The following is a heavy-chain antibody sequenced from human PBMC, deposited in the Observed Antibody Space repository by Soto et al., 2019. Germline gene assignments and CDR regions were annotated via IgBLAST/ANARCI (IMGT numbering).Heavy chain of an antibody. D-gene: IGHD6-19*01. CDR3: ARGRGWRDY. CDR1: GYPFTTYD. V-gene: IGHV1-8*01. Sequence: QVQLVQSGAEVKKPGASVKVSCKASGYPFTTYDISWVRQAAGQGLEWMGWINLNSDHTDYAQRVQGRVTVTMNTALSTAYMELTTLSSEETSVYNSARGRGWRDYWGQGTLVSVSS. CDR2: INLNSDHT. J-gene: IGHJ4*02.